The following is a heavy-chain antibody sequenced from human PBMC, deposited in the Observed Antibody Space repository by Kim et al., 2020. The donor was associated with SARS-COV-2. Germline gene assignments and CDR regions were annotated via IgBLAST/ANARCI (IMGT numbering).Heavy chain of an antibody. Sequence: GGSLRLSCAASGFTFSDYYMSWIRQAPGKGLEWVSYISSSSSYTNYADSVKGRFTISRDNAKNSLYLQMNSLRAEDTAVYYCARVCPLSYGSGSLFTDQNWFDPWGQGTLVTVSS. CDR3: ARVCPLSYGSGSLFTDQNWFDP. V-gene: IGHV3-11*05. CDR2: ISSSSSYT. CDR1: GFTFSDYY. J-gene: IGHJ5*02. D-gene: IGHD3-10*01.